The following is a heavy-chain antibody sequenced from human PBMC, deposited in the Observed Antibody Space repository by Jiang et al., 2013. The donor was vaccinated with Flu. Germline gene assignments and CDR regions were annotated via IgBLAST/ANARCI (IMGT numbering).Heavy chain of an antibody. V-gene: IGHV2-5*02. Sequence: PPGKALEWLALIYWDDDKRYSPSLRNRLTISKDTSKNQVVLTMTNMDPADTATYYCARCGYSYGYPDWGQGTLVTVSS. CDR2: IYWDDDK. CDR3: ARCGYSYGYPD. D-gene: IGHD5-18*01. J-gene: IGHJ4*02.